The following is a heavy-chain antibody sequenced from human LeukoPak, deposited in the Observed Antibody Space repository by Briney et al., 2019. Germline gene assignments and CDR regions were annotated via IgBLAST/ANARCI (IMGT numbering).Heavy chain of an antibody. CDR2: FHRPGTT. V-gene: IGHV4-38-2*02. CDR3: ARDPGYTANWNYFDY. J-gene: IGHJ4*02. D-gene: IGHD1-20*01. Sequence: SETLSLTCAVSGYSISSGYYWSWIRQPPGKGLEWIGTFHRPGTTYYNPSLSSRVTISVDTSKNQFSLRLNSVTAADTAVYFCARDPGYTANWNYFDYWGQGALVTVSS. CDR1: GYSISSGYY.